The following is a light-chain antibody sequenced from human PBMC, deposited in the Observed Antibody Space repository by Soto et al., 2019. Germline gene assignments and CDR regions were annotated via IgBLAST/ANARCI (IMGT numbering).Light chain of an antibody. CDR1: NSDVGDYNF. CDR2: EVN. V-gene: IGLV2-14*01. J-gene: IGLJ1*01. CDR3: SSFTTYNARV. Sequence: QSALTQPASVSGSPGQSIAISCTGTNSDVGDYNFVSWYQQYPGKAPKLIIHEVNNRPSGVSDRFSGSKSGNTASLTNSGLQADDEADYYCSSFTTYNARVFGTGTKLTVL.